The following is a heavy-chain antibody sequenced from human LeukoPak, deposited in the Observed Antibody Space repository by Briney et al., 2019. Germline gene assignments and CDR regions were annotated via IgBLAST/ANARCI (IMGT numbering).Heavy chain of an antibody. CDR3: ANNPGVLAY. CDR2: ISYDGSNK. J-gene: IGHJ4*02. D-gene: IGHD2-8*01. CDR1: GFTFSSYA. V-gene: IGHV3-30*04. Sequence: GGSLRLSCEASGFTFSSYAMHWVRQAPGKGLEWVAVISYDGSNKYYADSVKGRFTISRDNSKNTLYLQMNSLRAEDTAVYYCANNPGVLAYWGQGTLVTVSS.